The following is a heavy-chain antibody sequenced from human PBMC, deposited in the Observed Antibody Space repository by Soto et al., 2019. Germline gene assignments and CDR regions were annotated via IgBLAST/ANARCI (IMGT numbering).Heavy chain of an antibody. CDR3: ARNNVSGRTIAGAAEF. D-gene: IGHD1-26*01. Sequence: QVQLQQWGAGLLKPSETLSLTCAVYGKSLSGYYWSWIRQPPGKALEWIGEINHSGNTNYNPALTSRVTISVETSKNQLFLNLRSVTAAETDMYYCARNNVSGRTIAGAAEFWGQGTLVTVSS. J-gene: IGHJ4*02. CDR1: GKSLSGYY. CDR2: INHSGNT. V-gene: IGHV4-34*01.